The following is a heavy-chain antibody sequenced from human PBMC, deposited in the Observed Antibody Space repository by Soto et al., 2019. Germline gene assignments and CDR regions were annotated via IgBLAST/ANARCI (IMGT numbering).Heavy chain of an antibody. Sequence: GGSLRLSCAASGFTFDDYAMHWVRQAPGKGLEWVSGISWNSGSIGYADSVKGRFTISRDNAKNSLYLQMNSLRAEDTALYYCAKDMSYDFWSGYSFGGQGTLVTVSS. J-gene: IGHJ4*02. V-gene: IGHV3-9*01. CDR3: AKDMSYDFWSGYSF. CDR1: GFTFDDYA. CDR2: ISWNSGSI. D-gene: IGHD3-3*01.